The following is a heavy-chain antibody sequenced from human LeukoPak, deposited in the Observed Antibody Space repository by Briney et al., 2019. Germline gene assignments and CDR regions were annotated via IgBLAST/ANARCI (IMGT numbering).Heavy chain of an antibody. D-gene: IGHD1-26*01. Sequence: GGSLRLSCAASGFTFTSYSMNWVRQAPGRGLEWVSYISSSISTIYYADSVKGRFTISRDNAKNSLYLQMNSLRAEDTAVYYCARRLTGGTTVFDHWGRGTLVTVSS. CDR1: GFTFTSYS. CDR3: ARRLTGGTTVFDH. CDR2: ISSSISTI. V-gene: IGHV3-48*04. J-gene: IGHJ4*02.